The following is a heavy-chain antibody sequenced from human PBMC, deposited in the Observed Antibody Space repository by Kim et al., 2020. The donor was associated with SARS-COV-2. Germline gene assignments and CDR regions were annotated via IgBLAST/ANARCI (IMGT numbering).Heavy chain of an antibody. CDR1: GFSFTSYA. V-gene: IGHV3-23*01. CDR2: ISGSGRTT. J-gene: IGHJ4*02. Sequence: GGSLRLSCAASGFSFTSYAMSWVRQAPGKGLEWVSSISGSGRTTNYADSVKGRFTLSRDESQNTLFLQMNGLRAEDTAVYFCAKGSSWWGDFYFDNWGQG. D-gene: IGHD6-13*01. CDR3: AKGSSWWGDFYFDN.